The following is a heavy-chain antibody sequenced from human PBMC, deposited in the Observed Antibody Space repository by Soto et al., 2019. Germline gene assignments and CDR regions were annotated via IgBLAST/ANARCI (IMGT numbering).Heavy chain of an antibody. Sequence: ASVKVSCKASGGTFSSYTISWVRQAPGQGLEWMGRIIPILGIANYAQKFQGRVTITADKSTSTAYMELSSLRSEDTAVYYCACNDAGSGYSAGDYWGQGTLVTVSS. J-gene: IGHJ4*02. V-gene: IGHV1-69*02. CDR2: IIPILGIA. CDR1: GGTFSSYT. D-gene: IGHD3-22*01. CDR3: ACNDAGSGYSAGDY.